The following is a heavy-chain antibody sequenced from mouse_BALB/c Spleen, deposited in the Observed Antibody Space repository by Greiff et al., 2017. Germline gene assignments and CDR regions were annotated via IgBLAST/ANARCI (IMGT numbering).Heavy chain of an antibody. CDR2: INSNGGST. Sequence: EVMLVESGGGLVKLGGSLKLSCAASGFTFSSYYMSWVRQTPEKRLELVAAINSNGGSTYYPDTVKGRFTISRDNAKNTLYLQMSSLKSEDTALYYCARHGYYASYFDYWGQGTTLTVSS. J-gene: IGHJ2*01. D-gene: IGHD2-3*01. CDR3: ARHGYYASYFDY. V-gene: IGHV5-6-2*01. CDR1: GFTFSSYY.